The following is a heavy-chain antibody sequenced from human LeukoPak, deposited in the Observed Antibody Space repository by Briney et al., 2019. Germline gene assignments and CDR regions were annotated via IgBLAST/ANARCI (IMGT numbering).Heavy chain of an antibody. CDR1: GYTFTGYY. Sequence: ASVKVSCKASGYTFTGYYMHWVRQAPGQGLEWMGWINPNSGGTNYAQKFQGRVTMTRDTSISTAYMELSRLRSDDTAVYYCARVRMLFEVNSSSWYDWFDPWGQGTLVTVSS. V-gene: IGHV1-2*02. D-gene: IGHD6-13*01. CDR3: ARVRMLFEVNSSSWYDWFDP. CDR2: INPNSGGT. J-gene: IGHJ5*02.